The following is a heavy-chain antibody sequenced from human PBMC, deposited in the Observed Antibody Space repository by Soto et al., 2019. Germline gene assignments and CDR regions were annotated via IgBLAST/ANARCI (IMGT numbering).Heavy chain of an antibody. V-gene: IGHV2-70*01. CDR1: GFSLSTSGMC. CDR3: ARTPYYYDSSGYYYYFDY. J-gene: IGHJ4*02. D-gene: IGHD3-22*01. Sequence: SGLTLVNPTQTLTLTCTFSGFSLSTSGMCVGWIRQPPGKALEWLALIDWDDDKYYSTSLKTRLTIPKDTSKNQVVLTMTNMDPVDTATYYCARTPYYYDSSGYYYYFDYWGQGTLVTVSS. CDR2: IDWDDDK.